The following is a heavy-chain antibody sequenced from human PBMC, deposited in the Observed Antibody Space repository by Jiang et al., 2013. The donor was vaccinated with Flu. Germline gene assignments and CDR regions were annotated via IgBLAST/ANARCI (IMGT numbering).Heavy chain of an antibody. Sequence: VSSNSAAWNWIRQSPSRGLEWLGRTYYRSKWSNDYAVSVKSRITINPDTSKNQFSLQLNSVTPEDTAVYYCARDISDYYDTSGYLGDWFDPWGPGTLVTVSS. D-gene: IGHD3-22*01. V-gene: IGHV6-1*01. CDR3: ARDISDYYDTSGYLGDWFDP. CDR2: TYYRSKWSN. CDR1: VSSNSAA. J-gene: IGHJ5*02.